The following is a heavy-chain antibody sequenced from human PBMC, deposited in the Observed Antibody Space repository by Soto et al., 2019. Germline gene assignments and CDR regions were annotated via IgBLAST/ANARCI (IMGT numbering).Heavy chain of an antibody. CDR1: GFTVSSNY. CDR3: AKAGGDYYYYGMDV. Sequence: PGGSLRLSCAASGFTVSSNYMSWVRQAPGKGLEWVAVIYDGGSTYYADSVKGRFTISRDNSKNTLYLQMNSLRAEDTAVYYCAKAGGDYYYYGMDVWGQGTTVTVSS. J-gene: IGHJ6*02. V-gene: IGHV3-66*02. CDR2: IYDGGST. D-gene: IGHD4-17*01.